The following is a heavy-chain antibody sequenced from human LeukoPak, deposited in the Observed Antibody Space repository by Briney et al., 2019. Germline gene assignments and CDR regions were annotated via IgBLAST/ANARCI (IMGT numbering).Heavy chain of an antibody. CDR1: GFTVSSNY. CDR2: IYSGGST. CDR3: ARDSYSSSWHYYFDY. V-gene: IGHV3-66*01. D-gene: IGHD6-13*01. J-gene: IGHJ4*02. Sequence: GGSLRLSCAASGFTVSSNYMSWVRQAPGKGLEWVSVIYSGGSTYYADSVKGRFTISRDNSKNTLYPQMNSLRAEDTAVYYCARDSYSSSWHYYFDYWGQGTLVTVSS.